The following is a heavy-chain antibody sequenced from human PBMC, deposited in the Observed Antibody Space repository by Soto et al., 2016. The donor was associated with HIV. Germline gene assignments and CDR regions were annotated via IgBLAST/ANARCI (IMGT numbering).Heavy chain of an antibody. CDR2: ISSSSSTI. D-gene: IGHD5-12*01. J-gene: IGHJ3*02. V-gene: IGHV3-48*04. CDR3: ARDAVATIRTWSFDI. CDR1: GFTFSSYS. Sequence: EVQLVESGGGLVQPGGSLRLSCAASGFTFSSYSMNWVRQAPGKGLEWVSYISSSSSTIYYADSVKGRFTISRDNAKNSLYLQMNSLRAEDTAVYYCARDAVATIRTWSFDIVGPRDNGHRLF.